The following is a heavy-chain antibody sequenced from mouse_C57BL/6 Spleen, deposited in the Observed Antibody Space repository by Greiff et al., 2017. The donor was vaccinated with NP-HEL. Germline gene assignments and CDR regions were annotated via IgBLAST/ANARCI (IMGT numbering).Heavy chain of an antibody. CDR2: IDPSDSYT. Sequence: QVQLQQPGAELVMPGASVKLSCKASGYTFTSYWMHWVKQRPGQGLEWIGEIDPSDSYTNYNQKFKGKSTLTVDKSSSTAYMQLSSLTSEDSAVYYGARRNLPYYGGSYEGAMDDWGQGTSVTVSS. CDR3: ARRNLPYYGGSYEGAMDD. D-gene: IGHD1-1*01. CDR1: GYTFTSYW. J-gene: IGHJ4*01. V-gene: IGHV1-69*01.